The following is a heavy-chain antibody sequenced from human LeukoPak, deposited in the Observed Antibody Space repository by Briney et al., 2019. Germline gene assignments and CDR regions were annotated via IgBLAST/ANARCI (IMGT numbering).Heavy chain of an antibody. CDR1: GYTFTGYY. CDR3: ARPRVAEYIFDY. D-gene: IGHD3-3*01. CDR2: INPNSGGT. Sequence: ASVTVSCKASGYTFTGYYMHWVRQAPGQGLEWMGWINPNSGGTNCAQKFQGRVTMTRDTSISTAYMELSRLRSDDTAVYYCARPRVAEYIFDYWGQGTLVTVSS. J-gene: IGHJ4*02. V-gene: IGHV1-2*02.